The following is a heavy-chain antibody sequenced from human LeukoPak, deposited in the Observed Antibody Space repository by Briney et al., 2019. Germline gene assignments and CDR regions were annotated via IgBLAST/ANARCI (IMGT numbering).Heavy chain of an antibody. Sequence: GGSLRLSCAASGFMFDKYGMYWARQAPGKGLEWVSTISGSGGSTYYADSVKGRFTISRDNSKNTLFLQMNSLRAEDTAVYYCAKSPIYGDYYYFDFWGQGTLVTVSS. CDR2: ISGSGGST. V-gene: IGHV3-23*01. CDR3: AKSPIYGDYYYFDF. CDR1: GFMFDKYG. D-gene: IGHD4-17*01. J-gene: IGHJ4*02.